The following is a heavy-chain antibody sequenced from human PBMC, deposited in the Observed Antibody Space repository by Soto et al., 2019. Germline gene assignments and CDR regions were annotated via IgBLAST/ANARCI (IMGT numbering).Heavy chain of an antibody. Sequence: QVQLVQSGAEVKKPGSSVKVSCKASGGTFSSYAISWVRQAPGQGLEWMGGIIPIFGTANYAQKFQGRVTITADESTSTAYMELSSLRSKDTAVYYCAREAVSGYYDSSGSVDYWGQGTLVTVSS. D-gene: IGHD3-22*01. CDR1: GGTFSSYA. V-gene: IGHV1-69*12. CDR3: AREAVSGYYDSSGSVDY. J-gene: IGHJ4*02. CDR2: IIPIFGTA.